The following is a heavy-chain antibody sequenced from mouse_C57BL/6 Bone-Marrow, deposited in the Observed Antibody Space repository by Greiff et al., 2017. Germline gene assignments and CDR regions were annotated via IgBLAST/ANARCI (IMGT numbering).Heavy chain of an antibody. CDR2: IDPANGNT. CDR1: GFNIKNTY. D-gene: IGHD1-1*01. J-gene: IGHJ2*01. CDR3: APYYYGRSYGDY. Sequence: VQLQQSVAELVRPGASVKLSCTASGFNIKNTYMPWVKQRPEQGLEWIGRIDPANGNTKYAPKFQGKAPITADTSSNTAYLQLSSLTSEDTAIYYCAPYYYGRSYGDYWGQGTTLTVSS. V-gene: IGHV14-3*01.